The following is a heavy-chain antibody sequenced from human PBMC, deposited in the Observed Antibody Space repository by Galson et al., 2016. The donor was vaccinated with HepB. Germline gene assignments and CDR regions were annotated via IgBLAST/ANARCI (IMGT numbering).Heavy chain of an antibody. Sequence: SLRLSCAASGFIFSSYGMHWVRQAPDKGLEWVSVISYDGNTKYYADSVKGRFTISRDNSKNTLYLQMHSLRSEDTAVYYCAKGGERGCLDYWGQGTLVPGSS. J-gene: IGHJ4*02. D-gene: IGHD3-16*01. V-gene: IGHV3-30*18. CDR3: AKGGERGCLDY. CDR2: ISYDGNTK. CDR1: GFIFSSYG.